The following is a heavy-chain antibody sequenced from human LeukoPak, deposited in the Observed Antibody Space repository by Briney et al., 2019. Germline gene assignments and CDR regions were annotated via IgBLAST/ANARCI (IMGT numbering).Heavy chain of an antibody. D-gene: IGHD5-12*01. CDR2: INHSGST. Sequence: SETLSLTCTVSGGSISSSSYYWGWIRQPPGKGLEWIGEINHSGSTNYNPSLKSRVTISVDTSKNQFSLKLSSVTAADTAVYYCARGVRYGGYSFWGQGTLVTVSS. CDR1: GGSISSSSYY. V-gene: IGHV4-39*07. CDR3: ARGVRYGGYSF. J-gene: IGHJ4*02.